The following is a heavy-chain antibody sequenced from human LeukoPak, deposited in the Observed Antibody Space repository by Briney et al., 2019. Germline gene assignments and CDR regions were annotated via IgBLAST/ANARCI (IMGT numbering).Heavy chain of an antibody. Sequence: ASVKVSCKASGYTFTGYYMHWVRQAPGQGLEWMGWINPNSGGTNYAQKFQGRVTMTRDTSISTAYMELSRLRSDDTAVYYCARVGGIAWYYDYAWGSYQFDYWGQGTLVTVSS. V-gene: IGHV1-2*02. D-gene: IGHD3-16*02. J-gene: IGHJ4*02. CDR2: INPNSGGT. CDR1: GYTFTGYY. CDR3: ARVGGIAWYYDYAWGSYQFDY.